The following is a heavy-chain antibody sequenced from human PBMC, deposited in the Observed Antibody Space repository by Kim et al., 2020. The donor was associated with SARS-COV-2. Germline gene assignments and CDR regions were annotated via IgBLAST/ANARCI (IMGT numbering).Heavy chain of an antibody. D-gene: IGHD5-18*01. J-gene: IGHJ4*02. Sequence: SVKVSCKASGGTFSSYAISWVRQAPGQGLEWMGGIIPIFGTANYAQKFQGRVTITADESTSTAYMELSSLRSEDTAVYYCARVYTAMVSGGYFDYWGQGTLVTVSS. CDR3: ARVYTAMVSGGYFDY. CDR2: IIPIFGTA. V-gene: IGHV1-69*13. CDR1: GGTFSSYA.